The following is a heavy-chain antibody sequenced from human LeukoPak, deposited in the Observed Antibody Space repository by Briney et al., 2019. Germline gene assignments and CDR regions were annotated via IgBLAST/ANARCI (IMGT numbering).Heavy chain of an antibody. CDR2: IKRRSDGETT. J-gene: IGHJ4*02. V-gene: IGHV3-15*01. CDR3: STDRRLTGLFDF. CDR1: GFTFTNTW. Sequence: SGGSLRLSCVASGFTFTNTWMTWVRQAPGKGLVWVARIKRRSDGETTDYAAPVKGRFTISRDDSKNTLYLQMNNLKTEDTAVCYCSTDRRLTGLFDFWGQGTQVTVSS. D-gene: IGHD3-9*01.